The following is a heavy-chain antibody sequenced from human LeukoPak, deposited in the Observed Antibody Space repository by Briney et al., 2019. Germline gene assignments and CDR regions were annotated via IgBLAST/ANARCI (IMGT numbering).Heavy chain of an antibody. Sequence: GASVKVSCRASGYTFTSYYMHWVRQAPGQGLEWMGIINPSGGSTSYAQKFQGRVTITADESTSTAYMELSSLRSEDTAVYYCARGYCSGGSCTHYYYYYMDVWGKGTTVTVSS. CDR3: ARGYCSGGSCTHYYYYYMDV. CDR2: INPSGGST. J-gene: IGHJ6*03. D-gene: IGHD2-15*01. V-gene: IGHV1-46*01. CDR1: GYTFTSYY.